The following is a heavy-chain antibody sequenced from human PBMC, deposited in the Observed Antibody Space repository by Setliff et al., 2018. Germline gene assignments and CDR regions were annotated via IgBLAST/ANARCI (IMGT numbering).Heavy chain of an antibody. CDR2: IYYSGST. V-gene: IGHV4-59*12. CDR3: ARSAGYSSSWYNYYYGMDV. J-gene: IGHJ6*02. D-gene: IGHD6-13*01. Sequence: SETLSLTCTVSGGSISSYYWSWIRQPPGKRLEWIGYIYYSGSTNYNPSLESRVTISVDTSKNQFSLNLSSVTAADTAVYYCARSAGYSSSWYNYYYGMDVWGQGTTVTVSS. CDR1: GGSISSYY.